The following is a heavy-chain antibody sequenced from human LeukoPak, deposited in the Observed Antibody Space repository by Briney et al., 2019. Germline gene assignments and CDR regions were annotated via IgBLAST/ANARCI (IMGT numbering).Heavy chain of an antibody. Sequence: SGTLSLTCAVYGGSFSGYYWSWIRQPPGKGLEWIGEINHSGSTNYNPSLKSRVTISVDTSKNQFSLKLSSVTAADTAVYYCARCPPYYYDSSGYYVADDAFDIWGQGTMVTVSS. V-gene: IGHV4-34*01. J-gene: IGHJ3*02. CDR3: ARCPPYYYDSSGYYVADDAFDI. CDR2: INHSGST. CDR1: GGSFSGYY. D-gene: IGHD3-22*01.